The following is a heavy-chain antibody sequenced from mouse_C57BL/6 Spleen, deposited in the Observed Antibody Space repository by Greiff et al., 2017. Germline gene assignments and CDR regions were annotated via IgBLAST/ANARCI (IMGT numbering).Heavy chain of an antibody. Sequence: QVQLQQPGAELVRPGSSVKLSCKASGYTFTSYWMDWVKQRPGQGLEWIGNIYPSDSETHYNQKFKNKATLTVDKSSSTAYMQLSSLTSEDSAVYYCAREGVPLFAYWGQGTLVTVSA. J-gene: IGHJ3*01. CDR2: IYPSDSET. V-gene: IGHV1-61*01. CDR3: AREGVPLFAY. CDR1: GYTFTSYW.